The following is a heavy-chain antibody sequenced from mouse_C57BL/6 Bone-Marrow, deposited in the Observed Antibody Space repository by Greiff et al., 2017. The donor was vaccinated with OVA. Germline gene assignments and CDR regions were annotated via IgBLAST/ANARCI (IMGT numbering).Heavy chain of an antibody. J-gene: IGHJ4*01. CDR3: TIYGNLYAMDY. V-gene: IGHV1-15*01. D-gene: IGHD2-1*01. Sequence: QVQLQQSGAELVRPGASVTLSCKASGYTFTDYEMHWVKQTPVHGLEWIGAIDPETGGTAYNQKFKGTAILTADKSSSTAYMELRSLTSEDSAVYYCTIYGNLYAMDYWGQGTSVTVSS. CDR2: IDPETGGT. CDR1: GYTFTDYE.